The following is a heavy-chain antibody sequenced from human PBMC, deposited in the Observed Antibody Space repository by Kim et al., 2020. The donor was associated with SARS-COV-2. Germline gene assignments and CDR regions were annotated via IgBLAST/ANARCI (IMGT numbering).Heavy chain of an antibody. CDR2: INHSGST. J-gene: IGHJ6*02. CDR3: ATASGEKLLRSYYYYYYGMDV. V-gene: IGHV4-34*01. Sequence: SETLSLTCAVYGGSFSGYYWSWIRQPPGKGLEWIGEINHSGSTNYNPSLKSRVTISVDTSKNQFSLKLSSVTAADTAVYYCATASGEKLLRSYYYYYYGMDVWGQGTTVTVSS. D-gene: IGHD2-15*01. CDR1: GGSFSGYY.